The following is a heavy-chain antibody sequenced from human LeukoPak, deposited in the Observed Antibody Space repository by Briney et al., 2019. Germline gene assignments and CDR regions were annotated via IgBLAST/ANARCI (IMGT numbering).Heavy chain of an antibody. J-gene: IGHJ5*02. CDR1: GGTFSSYA. Sequence: ASVKVSRKASGGTFSSYAISWVRQAPGQGLEWMGGIIPIFGTANYAQKFQGRVTITTDESTSTAYMELSSLRSEDTAVYYCARARIVVVPAAIGNWFDPWGQGTLVTVSS. CDR3: ARARIVVVPAAIGNWFDP. CDR2: IIPIFGTA. V-gene: IGHV1-69*05. D-gene: IGHD2-2*01.